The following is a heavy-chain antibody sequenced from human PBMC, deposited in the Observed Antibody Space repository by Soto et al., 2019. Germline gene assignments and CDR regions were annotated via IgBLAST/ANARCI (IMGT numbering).Heavy chain of an antibody. CDR2: IWYDGSNK. D-gene: IGHD2-8*01. Sequence: GGSLRLSCAASGFTFSSYGMHWVRQAPGKGLEWVAVIWYDGSNKYYADSVKGRFTISRDNSKNTLYLQMNSLRAEDTAVYYCARNKKPYDYYYGMDVWGQETTVTVSS. CDR1: GFTFSSYG. J-gene: IGHJ6*02. V-gene: IGHV3-33*01. CDR3: ARNKKPYDYYYGMDV.